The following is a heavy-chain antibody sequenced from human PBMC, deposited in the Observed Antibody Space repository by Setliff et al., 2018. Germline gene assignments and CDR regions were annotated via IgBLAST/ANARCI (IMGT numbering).Heavy chain of an antibody. Sequence: ASVKVSCKTSGYNFITTGISWVRQAPGQGPEWMGCISPYNGNTNYAQKFQDRVTMTTDTSTATVYMELKNLRTDDTAVYYCAKDFRDLGYSDYWGQGTLVTVSS. J-gene: IGHJ4*02. CDR2: ISPYNGNT. CDR1: GYNFITTG. V-gene: IGHV1-18*01. CDR3: AKDFRDLGYSDY.